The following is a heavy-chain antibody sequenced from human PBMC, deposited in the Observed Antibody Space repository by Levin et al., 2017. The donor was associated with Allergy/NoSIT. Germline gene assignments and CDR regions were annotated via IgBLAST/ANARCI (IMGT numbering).Heavy chain of an antibody. D-gene: IGHD2-2*01. V-gene: IGHV4-59*01. CDR1: GGSISSYY. CDR3: ARGLGSYAN. CDR2: IYYSGST. J-gene: IGHJ4*02. Sequence: SETLSLTCTVSGGSISSYYWSWIRQPPGKGLEWIGYIYYSGSTNYNPSLKSRVTISVDTSKNQFSLKLSSVTAADTAVYYCARGLGSYANWGQGTLVTVSS.